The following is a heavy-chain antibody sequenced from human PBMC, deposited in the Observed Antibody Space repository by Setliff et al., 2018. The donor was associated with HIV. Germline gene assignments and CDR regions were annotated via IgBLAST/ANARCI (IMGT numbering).Heavy chain of an antibody. V-gene: IGHV4-4*08. Sequence: SETLSLTCTVSGGSTSSYYWSWIRQPPGKGLEWVGYIYNSGSTNYNPSLKSRVTISVDTSKNQFSLKLSSVTAADTAVYSCAREDALTQQFDSWGQGTLVT. CDR3: AREDALTQQFDS. CDR1: GGSTSSYY. J-gene: IGHJ4*02. D-gene: IGHD6-13*01. CDR2: IYNSGST.